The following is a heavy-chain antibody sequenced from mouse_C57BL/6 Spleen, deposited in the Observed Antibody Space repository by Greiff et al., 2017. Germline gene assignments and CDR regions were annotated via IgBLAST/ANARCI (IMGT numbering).Heavy chain of an antibody. D-gene: IGHD1-1*01. CDR1: GYTFTDYY. CDR2: INPNNGGT. Sequence: EVQLQQSGPELVKPGASVKISCKASGYTFTDYYMNWVKQSHGKSLEWIGDINPNNGGTSYNQKFKGKATLTVDKSSSTAYMELRSLTSEDSAVYYCARGREVFITTVGWYFDVWGTGTTVTVSS. J-gene: IGHJ1*03. V-gene: IGHV1-26*01. CDR3: ARGREVFITTVGWYFDV.